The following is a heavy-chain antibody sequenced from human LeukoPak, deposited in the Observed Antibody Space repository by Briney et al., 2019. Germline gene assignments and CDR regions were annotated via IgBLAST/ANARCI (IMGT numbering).Heavy chain of an antibody. D-gene: IGHD6-6*01. Sequence: PGGSLRLSCAASGFTFSSYAMSWVRQAPGKGLEWVSVISGSGDNTYYADSVKGRFTISRDNSKTTLYLQMNSLRTEDTAVYYCARAQAGRPYWGQGTLVTVSS. J-gene: IGHJ4*02. CDR3: ARAQAGRPY. CDR2: ISGSGDNT. V-gene: IGHV3-23*01. CDR1: GFTFSSYA.